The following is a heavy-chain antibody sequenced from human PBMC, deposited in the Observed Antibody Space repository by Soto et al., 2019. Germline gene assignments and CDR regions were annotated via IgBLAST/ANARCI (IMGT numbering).Heavy chain of an antibody. D-gene: IGHD3-22*01. CDR3: AHIRIDRSGLWNQGAFDI. CDR2: IYWDNDK. V-gene: IGHV2-5*02. Sequence: SGPTPVNPPQTLTLTCTFSGISLSTTGVGVGWIRQPPGKALEWLALIYWDNDKRYSPSLKSRLTIAKDTSNNQVVLIMTNMDPVDTGTYYCAHIRIDRSGLWNQGAFDIWGQGTAVIVSS. CDR1: GISLSTTGVG. J-gene: IGHJ3*02.